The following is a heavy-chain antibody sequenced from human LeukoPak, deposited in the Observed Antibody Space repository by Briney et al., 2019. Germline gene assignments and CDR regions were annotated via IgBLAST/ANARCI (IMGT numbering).Heavy chain of an antibody. J-gene: IGHJ4*02. CDR2: ISNDGDT. V-gene: IGHV3-53*01. D-gene: IGHD6-19*01. CDR1: GFTVSSNY. Sequence: GGSLRLSCAASGFTVSSNYMSWVRQGPGKGLECVSVISNDGDTYYADSVKGRFTISRDTSKNTVSLQMNSLRAEDTTVYYCAGDKTTGGWYEFDYWGQGTLVTVSS. CDR3: AGDKTTGGWYEFDY.